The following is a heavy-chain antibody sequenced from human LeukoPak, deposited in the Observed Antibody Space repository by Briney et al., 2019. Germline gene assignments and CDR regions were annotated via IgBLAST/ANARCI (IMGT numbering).Heavy chain of an antibody. D-gene: IGHD5-18*01. Sequence: PGGSLRLSCAASGFTFSDHYMDWVRHAPGKGMEWVGRTRNKANSYTTEYAASVKGRFTISRDDSKNSLYLQMNSLKTEDTAVYYCARVTGYSYGSDFDYWGQGTLVTVSS. CDR2: TRNKANSYTT. CDR3: ARVTGYSYGSDFDY. CDR1: GFTFSDHY. V-gene: IGHV3-72*01. J-gene: IGHJ4*02.